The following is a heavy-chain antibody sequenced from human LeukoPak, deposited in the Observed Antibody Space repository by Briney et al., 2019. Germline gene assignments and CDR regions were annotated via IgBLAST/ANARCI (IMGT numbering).Heavy chain of an antibody. D-gene: IGHD6-13*01. J-gene: IGHJ4*02. CDR1: GYTFTSYA. Sequence: ASVKVSCKASGYTFTSYAMNWVRQAPGQGLEWMGWINTNTGNPTYAQGFTGRFVFSLDTSVSTAYLQISSLKAEDTAVYYCARVFFSQYSSTYYFDYWGQGTLVTVSS. V-gene: IGHV7-4-1*02. CDR3: ARVFFSQYSSTYYFDY. CDR2: INTNTGNP.